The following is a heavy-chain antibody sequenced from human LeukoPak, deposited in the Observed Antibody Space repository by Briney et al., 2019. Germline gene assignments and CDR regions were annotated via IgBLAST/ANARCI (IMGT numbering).Heavy chain of an antibody. Sequence: GGSLRLSCTVSGFTFGDHAMSWVRQAPGKGLEWVGFIRSKTYGGTTEYAASVKGSFIISRDDSTSIAYLQMNSLKTEDTAVYYCTRGPIQLWLYPGMDVWGQGTTVTVSS. V-gene: IGHV3-49*04. CDR3: TRGPIQLWLYPGMDV. CDR2: IRSKTYGGTT. CDR1: GFTFGDHA. D-gene: IGHD5-18*01. J-gene: IGHJ6*02.